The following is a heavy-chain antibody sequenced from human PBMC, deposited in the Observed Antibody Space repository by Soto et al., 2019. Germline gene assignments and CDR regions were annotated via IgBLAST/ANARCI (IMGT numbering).Heavy chain of an antibody. D-gene: IGHD3-3*01. J-gene: IGHJ4*02. CDR1: CASISSDY. V-gene: IGHV4-4*07. CDR3: ARDSPSQFLIFDD. CDR2: FYTSGST. Sequence: LSLTCTVSCASISSDYWNWIRQPARKGLEWIGRFYTSGSTNYNPSLKSRVTMSADTSKNQFSLAVTSVTAADTAVYYCARDSPSQFLIFDDWGQGTLVTVSS.